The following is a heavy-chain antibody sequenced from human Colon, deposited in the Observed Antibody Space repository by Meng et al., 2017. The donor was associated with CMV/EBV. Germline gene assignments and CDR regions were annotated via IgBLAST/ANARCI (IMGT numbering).Heavy chain of an antibody. D-gene: IGHD1-26*01. CDR3: ARGIVGATGSYYFDY. Sequence: GESLKISCAASGFTVSSNYMSWDRQAPGKGLEWVSVIYSGGSTYYADSVKGRFTISRDNSKNTLYLQMNSLRAEDTAVYYCARGIVGATGSYYFDYWGQGTLVTVSS. CDR1: GFTVSSNY. CDR2: IYSGGST. V-gene: IGHV3-66*02. J-gene: IGHJ4*02.